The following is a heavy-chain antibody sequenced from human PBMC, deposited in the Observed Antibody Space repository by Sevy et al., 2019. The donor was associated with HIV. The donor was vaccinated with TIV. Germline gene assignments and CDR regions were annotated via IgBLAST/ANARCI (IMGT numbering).Heavy chain of an antibody. CDR2: IWFDGTNK. D-gene: IGHD1-26*01. CDR1: GLSFSSYG. J-gene: IGHJ6*02. Sequence: GGSLRLSCAASGLSFSSYGMHWVRQAPGKGLEGVAVIWFDGTNKYYADSVKGRFTISRDNSKKMLYLQMNSLRAEDTAVYYCARDGGRGSYIPGYYYYYGMDVWGQGTTVTVSS. CDR3: ARDGGRGSYIPGYYYYYGMDV. V-gene: IGHV3-33*01.